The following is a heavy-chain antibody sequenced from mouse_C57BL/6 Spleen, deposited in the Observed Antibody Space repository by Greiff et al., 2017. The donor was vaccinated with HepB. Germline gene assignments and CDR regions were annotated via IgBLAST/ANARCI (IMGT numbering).Heavy chain of an antibody. D-gene: IGHD1-1*01. CDR3: TRYYDGSSYYAMDD. CDR1: GFNIKDYY. J-gene: IGHJ4*01. CDR2: IDPEDGDT. V-gene: IGHV14-1*01. Sequence: VQLKQSGAELVRPGASVKLSCTASGFNIKDYYMHWVKQRPEQGLEWIGRIDPEDGDTEYAPKFQGKATMTADTSSNTAYLQLSSLTSEDTAVYYCTRYYDGSSYYAMDDWGQGTSVTVSS.